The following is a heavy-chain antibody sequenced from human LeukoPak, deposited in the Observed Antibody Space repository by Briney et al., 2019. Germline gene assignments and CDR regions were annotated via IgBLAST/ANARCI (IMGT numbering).Heavy chain of an antibody. CDR3: ARGGSYYFDY. D-gene: IGHD3-10*01. CDR2: IYYSGST. CDR1: GGSISSYY. V-gene: IGHV4-59*01. J-gene: IGHJ4*02. Sequence: PSETLSLTCTVSGGSISSYYWSWIRQPPGKGLEWTGYIYYSGSTNYNPSLDSRVTISVDTSKNQFSLKLSSVTAADTAVCYCARGGSYYFDYWGQGTLVTVSS.